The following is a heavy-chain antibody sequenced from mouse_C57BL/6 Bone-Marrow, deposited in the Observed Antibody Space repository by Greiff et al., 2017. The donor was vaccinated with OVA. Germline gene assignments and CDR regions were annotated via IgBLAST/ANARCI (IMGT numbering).Heavy chain of an antibody. CDR2: IYPGDGDT. D-gene: IGHD4-1*01. J-gene: IGHJ3*01. V-gene: IGHV1-82*01. Sequence: QVQLQQSGAELVRPGASVTLSCKASGYTFTDYEMHWVKQRPGKGLEWIGRIYPGDGDTNYNGKFKGKATLTADKSSSTAYMQLSSLTSEDSAVYFCARPNWDEGFAYWGQGTLVTVSA. CDR1: GYTFTDYE. CDR3: ARPNWDEGFAY.